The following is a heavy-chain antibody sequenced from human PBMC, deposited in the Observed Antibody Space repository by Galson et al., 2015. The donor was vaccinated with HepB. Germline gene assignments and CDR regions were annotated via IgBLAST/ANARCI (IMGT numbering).Heavy chain of an antibody. J-gene: IGHJ2*01. CDR1: GDSVSSIRAA. Sequence: CAIPGDSVSSIRAAWYSIGQAPSRGLEWLGRTYYRSKWYNDYAVSVKSRITINPDKSKNKFSLQLNTVTPEDTAVDYCARWDLAWYFDLWGRGTLVTVSS. V-gene: IGHV6-1*01. CDR2: TYYRSKWYN. D-gene: IGHD1-26*01. CDR3: ARWDLAWYFDL.